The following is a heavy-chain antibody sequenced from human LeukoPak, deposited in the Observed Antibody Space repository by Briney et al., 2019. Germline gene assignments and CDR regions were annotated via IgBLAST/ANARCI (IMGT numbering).Heavy chain of an antibody. Sequence: SQTLSLTCAISGDSVSSNSAAWTWIRQSPSRGLEWLGRTYYRSKWYNDYAVSVKSRVTINPDTSKNQFSLQLNSVTPEDTAVYYCARDRPEYSSSWYYYYYGMDVWGQGTTVTVSS. CDR3: ARDRPEYSSSWYYYYYGMDV. CDR2: TYYRSKWYN. V-gene: IGHV6-1*01. D-gene: IGHD6-13*01. CDR1: GDSVSSNSAA. J-gene: IGHJ6*02.